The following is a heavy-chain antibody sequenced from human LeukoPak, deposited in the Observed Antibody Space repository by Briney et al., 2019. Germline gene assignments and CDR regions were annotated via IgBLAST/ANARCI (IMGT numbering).Heavy chain of an antibody. J-gene: IGHJ4*02. CDR2: INPNSGDT. Sequence: GASVKVSCKASGYTFTVYYMHWVRQAPGQGLEWMGRINPNSGDTHYAQKFQGRVTMTRDTSISAAYMELSRLTSDDTAVYYCARDHAVDGLVFDLWGQGTLVTVSS. V-gene: IGHV1-2*06. CDR3: ARDHAVDGLVFDL. CDR1: GYTFTVYY. D-gene: IGHD5-24*01.